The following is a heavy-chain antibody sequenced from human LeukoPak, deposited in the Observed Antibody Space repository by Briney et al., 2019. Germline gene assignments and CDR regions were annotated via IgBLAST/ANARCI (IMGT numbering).Heavy chain of an antibody. J-gene: IGHJ4*02. CDR3: TRVTSSSWSENFDY. D-gene: IGHD6-13*01. CDR1: GFTVGDNA. V-gene: IGHV3-49*04. CDR2: IRSKAYGGKT. Sequence: GGSLRLSCTASGFTVGDNAMSWVRQAPGKGLEWVCFIRSKAYGGKTEYAASVKGRFTISRDDSKRIAYLQMNSLKTEDTAVYYCTRVTSSSWSENFDYWGQGTLVTVSS.